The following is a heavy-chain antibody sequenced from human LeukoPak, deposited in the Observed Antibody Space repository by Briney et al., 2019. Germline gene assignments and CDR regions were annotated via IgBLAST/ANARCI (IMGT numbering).Heavy chain of an antibody. CDR3: ATDLPYCSGGSCYSDFDY. D-gene: IGHD2-15*01. V-gene: IGHV1-2*02. CDR1: GYTFTGYY. J-gene: IGHJ4*02. Sequence: ASVKVSCKASGYTFTGYYMHWVRQAPGQGLEWMGWINPNSGGTNYAQKFQGRVTMTTDTSTSTAYMELRSLSSDDTAVYYCATDLPYCSGGSCYSDFDYWGQGTLVTVSS. CDR2: INPNSGGT.